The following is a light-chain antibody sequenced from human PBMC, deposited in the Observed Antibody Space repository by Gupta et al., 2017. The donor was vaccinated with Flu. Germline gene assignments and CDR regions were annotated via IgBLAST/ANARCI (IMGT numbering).Light chain of an antibody. Sequence: ATLSVSPGERATLSCRASQSVSSNLAWYQQKPGQAPRLLIYGASTRATGIPARFSGSGSGTEFTLTISSLESEDFAVYYCQQYNNWPPYTFGRGTKLEIK. CDR2: GAS. V-gene: IGKV3-15*01. CDR3: QQYNNWPPYT. J-gene: IGKJ2*01. CDR1: QSVSSN.